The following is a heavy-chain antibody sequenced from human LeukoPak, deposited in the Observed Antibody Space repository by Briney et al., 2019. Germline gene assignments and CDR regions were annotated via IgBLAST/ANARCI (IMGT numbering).Heavy chain of an antibody. V-gene: IGHV4-30-2*01. CDR3: ARAAQNWNNAPYFDN. CDR2: IYHSGST. D-gene: IGHD1-1*01. Sequence: SQTLSLTCAVSGGSISSGGYSWSWIRQPPGKGLEWIGYIYHSGSTYYNPSLKSRVTISVDRSKNQFSLKLSSVTAADTAVYYCARAAQNWNNAPYFDNWGQGTLVTVSS. CDR1: GGSISSGGYS. J-gene: IGHJ4*02.